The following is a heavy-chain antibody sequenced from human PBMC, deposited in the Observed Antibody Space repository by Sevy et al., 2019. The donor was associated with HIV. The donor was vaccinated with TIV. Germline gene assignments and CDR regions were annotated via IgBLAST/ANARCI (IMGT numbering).Heavy chain of an antibody. CDR2: IGIAGDT. CDR1: GFTFSSYD. V-gene: IGHV3-13*01. D-gene: IGHD3-10*01. CDR3: VRGNNLGELGYWFDP. J-gene: IGHJ5*02. Sequence: GGSLRLSCAASGFTFSSYDMHWVRQVTGQGLEWVSGIGIAGDTYYPGSVKGRFTISSENARNSLDLQMNSLRAGETAVYYCVRGNNLGELGYWFDPWGQGTLVTVSS.